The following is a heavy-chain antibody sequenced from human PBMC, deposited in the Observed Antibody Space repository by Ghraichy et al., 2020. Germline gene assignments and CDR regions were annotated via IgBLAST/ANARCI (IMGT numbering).Heavy chain of an antibody. J-gene: IGHJ4*02. CDR3: AREYCRGGRCFFGTGGSHFDY. CDR1: GFSFNNYW. Sequence: ETLSLTCAASGFSFNNYWMHWVRQAPGKGLVWVSRINSDGRDTIYADSVKGRFTISRDNARNTLYLQMNSLRAEDTAVYYCAREYCRGGRCFFGTGGSHFDYWGQGTLVTVSS. D-gene: IGHD2-15*01. CDR2: INSDGRDT. V-gene: IGHV3-74*01.